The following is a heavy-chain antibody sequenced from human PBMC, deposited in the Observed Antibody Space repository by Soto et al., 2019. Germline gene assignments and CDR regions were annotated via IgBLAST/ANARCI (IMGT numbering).Heavy chain of an antibody. CDR2: IKSKTDGGTT. D-gene: IGHD6-6*01. J-gene: IGHJ6*02. CDR3: TAGGVQYSSSSLSHFLNYYYYYGMDV. CDR1: GFTFSNAW. Sequence: GGSLRLSCAASGFTFSNAWMNWVRQAPGKGLEWVGRIKSKTDGGTTDYAAPVKGRLTISRDDSKNTLYLQMNSLKTEDTAVYYCTAGGVQYSSSSLSHFLNYYYYYGMDVWGQGTTVTVSS. V-gene: IGHV3-15*07.